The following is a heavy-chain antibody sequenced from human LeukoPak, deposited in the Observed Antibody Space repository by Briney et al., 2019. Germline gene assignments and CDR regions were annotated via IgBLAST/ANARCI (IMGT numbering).Heavy chain of an antibody. Sequence: GGSLRLSCAGSGFDFSIAWMSWVRQAPGKGLEWVGRIKSKGGGGTTDYAAPVKDRFIISRDDSKNTVHLQMNSLKIEDSAVYYCTWIQKVVGGYDIWGQGTMVTVSS. CDR3: TWIQKVVGGYDI. D-gene: IGHD5-18*01. V-gene: IGHV3-15*01. J-gene: IGHJ3*02. CDR1: GFDFSIAW. CDR2: IKSKGGGGTT.